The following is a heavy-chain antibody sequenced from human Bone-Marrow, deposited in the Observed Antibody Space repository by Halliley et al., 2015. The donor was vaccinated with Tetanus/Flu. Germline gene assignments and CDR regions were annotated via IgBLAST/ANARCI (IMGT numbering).Heavy chain of an antibody. CDR2: IYPGDSDT. CDR3: ARTVGTTPSDLDY. V-gene: IGHV5-51*01. Sequence: SLRLSCKGFGYSFRNYWIAWVRQMPGKGLEWMGIIYPGDSDTRYSPSFQGQVTISVDKSITTAYLQWNSLQASDTAMYYCARTVGTTPSDLDYWAREPWSPSPQ. CDR1: GYSFRNYW. J-gene: IGHJ4*02. D-gene: IGHD1-26*01.